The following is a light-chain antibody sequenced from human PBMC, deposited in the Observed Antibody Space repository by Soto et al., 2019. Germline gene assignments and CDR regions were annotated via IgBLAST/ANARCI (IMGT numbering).Light chain of an antibody. CDR3: SSYTSSSTLHV. J-gene: IGLJ1*01. CDR1: SSDVGGYNY. V-gene: IGLV2-14*01. Sequence: QSVLTQPASVSGSPGQSITISCTGTSSDVGGYNYFSWYQQHPGKAPKLMIYEVSNRPSGVSNRFSGSKSGNTASLTISGLQAEDEADYYCSSYTSSSTLHVFGTGTKVTVL. CDR2: EVS.